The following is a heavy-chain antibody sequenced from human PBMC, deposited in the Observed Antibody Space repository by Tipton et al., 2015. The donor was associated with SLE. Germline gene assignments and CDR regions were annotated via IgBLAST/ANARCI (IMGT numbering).Heavy chain of an antibody. CDR2: MYYSGSS. J-gene: IGHJ4*02. CDR1: GDSVTSHY. Sequence: TLSLTCNVSGDSVTSHYWTWIRQPPGKGLEWIGYMYYSGSSNYNASLKSRVTISIDTSRNQFSLNLNSVTAADTAVYYCAGPSSGSYWIYYFDYWSQGTLVTVSS. V-gene: IGHV4-59*02. D-gene: IGHD3-10*01. CDR3: AGPSSGSYWIYYFDY.